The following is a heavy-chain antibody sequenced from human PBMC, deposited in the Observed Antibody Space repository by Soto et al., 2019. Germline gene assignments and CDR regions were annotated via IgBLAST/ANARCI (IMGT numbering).Heavy chain of an antibody. J-gene: IGHJ6*02. D-gene: IGHD3-10*01. CDR3: ARDYGSGSYYKMAGDVIYGMDV. CDR1: GGTFSTYA. Sequence: QVQLVQSGAEVKKPGSSVKVSCTASGGTFSTYAISWVRQAPGQGLEWMGGIIPIFGTAKYAQKFQGRVTITADESTSTAYMELSSLRSEDTAVYYCARDYGSGSYYKMAGDVIYGMDVWGQGTTVTVSS. CDR2: IIPIFGTA. V-gene: IGHV1-69*01.